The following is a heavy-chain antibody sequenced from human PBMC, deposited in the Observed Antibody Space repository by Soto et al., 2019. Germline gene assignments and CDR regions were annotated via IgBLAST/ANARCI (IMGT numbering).Heavy chain of an antibody. CDR1: GYTFTSYC. Sequence: ASVKVSCKASGYTFTSYCISWVRQAPGQGLEWMGWISAYNGNTNYAQKLQGRVTMTTDTSTSTDYMELRSLRSDDTAVYYCARARANSGYDSIDYWGQGTLVTDSS. J-gene: IGHJ4*02. CDR3: ARARANSGYDSIDY. V-gene: IGHV1-18*01. CDR2: ISAYNGNT. D-gene: IGHD5-12*01.